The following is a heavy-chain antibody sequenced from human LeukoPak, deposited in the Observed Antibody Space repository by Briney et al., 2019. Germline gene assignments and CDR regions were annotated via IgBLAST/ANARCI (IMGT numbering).Heavy chain of an antibody. J-gene: IGHJ4*02. D-gene: IGHD6-19*01. V-gene: IGHV4-30-2*01. CDR1: GGSISSGGYY. Sequence: SETLSLTCTVSGGSISSGGYYWSWIRQPPGKGLEWIGYIYHSGSTYCNPPLKSRVTISVDRSKNQFSLKLSSVTAADTAVYYCARLAVAGLDYWGQGTLVTVSS. CDR3: ARLAVAGLDY. CDR2: IYHSGST.